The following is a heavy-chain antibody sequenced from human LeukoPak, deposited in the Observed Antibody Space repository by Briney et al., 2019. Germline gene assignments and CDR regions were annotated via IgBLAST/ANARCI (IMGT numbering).Heavy chain of an antibody. CDR2: IYYSGST. V-gene: IGHV4-59*01. CDR3: ARDRGGDDYNDYYFDY. CDR1: GGSISSYY. D-gene: IGHD5-24*01. Sequence: SGTLSLTCTVSGGSISSYYWSWIRQPPGKGLEWVGYIYYSGSTNYNPSLKSRVTISVDTPKNQFSLKLSSVTAADTAVYYCARDRGGDDYNDYYFDYWGQGTLVTVSS. J-gene: IGHJ4*02.